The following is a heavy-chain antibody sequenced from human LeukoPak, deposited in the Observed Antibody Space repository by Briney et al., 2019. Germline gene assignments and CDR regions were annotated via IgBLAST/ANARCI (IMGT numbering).Heavy chain of an antibody. Sequence: GASVKVSCKASGYTFINYYMHWVRQAPGQGLEWMGIINPSGGSTSYAQKFQGRVTMTRDMSTSTVYMELSSLRSEDTAVYYCARVFNEWDSRQYYYYYYMDVWGKGTTVTVSS. J-gene: IGHJ6*03. CDR1: GYTFINYY. CDR3: ARVFNEWDSRQYYYYYYMDV. V-gene: IGHV1-46*01. CDR2: INPSGGST. D-gene: IGHD1-26*01.